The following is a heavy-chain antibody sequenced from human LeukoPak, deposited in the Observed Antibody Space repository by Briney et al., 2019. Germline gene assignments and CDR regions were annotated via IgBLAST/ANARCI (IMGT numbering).Heavy chain of an antibody. V-gene: IGHV3-23*01. Sequence: PGGSLRLSCAASGFTFSSYAVTWVRQAPGKGLEWVSVISGSGGSTKYADSVKGRSTISRDNSKNTLYLQMNSLRAEDTAVYYCAREAPYFDYWGQGTLVTVSS. J-gene: IGHJ4*02. CDR1: GFTFSSYA. CDR3: AREAPYFDY. CDR2: ISGSGGST.